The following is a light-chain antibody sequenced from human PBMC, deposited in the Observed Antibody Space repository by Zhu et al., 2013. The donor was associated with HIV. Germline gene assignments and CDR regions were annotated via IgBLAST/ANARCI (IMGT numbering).Light chain of an antibody. V-gene: IGKV4-1*01. Sequence: DIVMTQSPESLAVSLGERATINCKSSQSVLYSSNNKNYLAWYQQKPGQPPKLLIYWATIRQSGVPDRFTGSGSGTEFTLTINSLQAEDVAVYYCQQYYTTPYSFGQGTKLEIK. J-gene: IGKJ2*03. CDR2: WAT. CDR1: QSVLYSSNNKNY. CDR3: QQYYTTPYS.